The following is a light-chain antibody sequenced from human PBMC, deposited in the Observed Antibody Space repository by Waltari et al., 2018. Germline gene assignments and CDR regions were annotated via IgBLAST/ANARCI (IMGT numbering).Light chain of an antibody. CDR3: QQYNNWPAWT. Sequence: EIVMTQSPANLSVSPGERATLSCRASQSVSSNLAWYQQKRGQSPRLLIYGALTRATGIPARFSGSGSGTEFTLTISSMQSEDFAVYYCQQYNNWPAWTFGQGTKVEI. CDR2: GAL. J-gene: IGKJ1*01. V-gene: IGKV3-15*01. CDR1: QSVSSN.